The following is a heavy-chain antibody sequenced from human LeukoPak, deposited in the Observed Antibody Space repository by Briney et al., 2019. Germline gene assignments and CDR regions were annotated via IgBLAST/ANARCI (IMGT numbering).Heavy chain of an antibody. J-gene: IGHJ4*02. CDR1: GGSIRSYY. D-gene: IGHD4-11*01. CDR2: IYYSGST. Sequence: SETLSLTCTVSGGSIRSYYWRWIRQPPGKGLEWIGYIYYSGSTNYNPSLKSRVTISVDTSKNQFSLKLSSVTAADKAVYCCARGAVTNFDYWGQGTLVTVSS. CDR3: ARGAVTNFDY. V-gene: IGHV4-59*01.